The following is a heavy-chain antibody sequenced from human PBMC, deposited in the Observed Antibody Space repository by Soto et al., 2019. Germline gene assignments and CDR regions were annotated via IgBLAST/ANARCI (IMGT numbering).Heavy chain of an antibody. CDR2: IIPIFGTP. Sequence: QVQLVQSGAEVKKPGSSVKVSCKASGGIFSTYAISWLRQAPGQGLEWMGGIIPIFGTPNYAQRFQGRVTITPHESTTTSYMELSRLKSEDTAVYYCARDRDDYGSGNYYNRIDFWGQGTLVTVSS. J-gene: IGHJ4*02. CDR3: ARDRDDYGSGNYYNRIDF. CDR1: GGIFSTYA. V-gene: IGHV1-69*01. D-gene: IGHD3-10*01.